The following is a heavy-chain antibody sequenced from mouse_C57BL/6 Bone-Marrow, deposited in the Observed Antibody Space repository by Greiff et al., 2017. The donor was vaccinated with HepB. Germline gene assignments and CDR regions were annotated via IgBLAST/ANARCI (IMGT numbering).Heavy chain of an antibody. Sequence: QVQLQQSGAELARPGASVKLSCKASGYTFTSYGISWVKQRTGQGLEWIGEIYPRSGNTYYNEKFQGKATLTADKSSSTAYMEIRSLTSEDSAVDFCARWGPYYYGSSCDYFDYWGQGTTLTVSS. J-gene: IGHJ2*01. V-gene: IGHV1-81*01. CDR1: GYTFTSYG. CDR2: IYPRSGNT. D-gene: IGHD1-1*01. CDR3: ARWGPYYYGSSCDYFDY.